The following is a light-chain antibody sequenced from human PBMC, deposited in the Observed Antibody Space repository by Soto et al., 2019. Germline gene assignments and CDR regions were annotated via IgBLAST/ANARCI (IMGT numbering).Light chain of an antibody. V-gene: IGKV3-20*01. CDR3: QQYGSSP. J-gene: IGKJ5*01. Sequence: EIVLTQSPGTLSLSPGERATLSCRASQSVSSSYLAWYQQKPGQAPRLLIYGASSRATGIPDRFSGSGSGTDFTLTISRLEPEDCAVYYCQQYGSSPFGKGPRLEIK. CDR1: QSVSSSY. CDR2: GAS.